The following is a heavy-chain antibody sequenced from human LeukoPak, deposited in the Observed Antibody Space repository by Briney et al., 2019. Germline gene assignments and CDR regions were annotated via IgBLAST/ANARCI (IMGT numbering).Heavy chain of an antibody. V-gene: IGHV1-2*02. CDR2: INPNSGGT. D-gene: IGHD6-19*01. CDR1: GYTFTGYY. Sequence: GASAKVSCKASGYTFTGYYMHWVRQAPGQGLEWMGWINPNSGGTNYAQKLQGRVTMTRDTSISTAYMELSRLRSDDTAVYYCARDRRIGSGLRIGWFDPWGQGTLVTVSS. CDR3: ARDRRIGSGLRIGWFDP. J-gene: IGHJ5*02.